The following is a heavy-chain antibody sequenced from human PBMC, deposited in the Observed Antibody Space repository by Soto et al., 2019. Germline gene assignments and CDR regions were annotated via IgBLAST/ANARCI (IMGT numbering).Heavy chain of an antibody. J-gene: IGHJ3*02. CDR3: AKDLTGGGAFDT. Sequence: EVHLLESGGGLAQPGGSLRLSFAASGFTFSSYAMSWVRQAPGKGLEWVSTIDTSGTNTYFADSVKGRFTISRDNSKSTLYLHMSSLRAEDTAVYYCAKDLTGGGAFDTWGQGTMVTVSS. CDR1: GFTFSSYA. CDR2: IDTSGTNT. V-gene: IGHV3-23*01. D-gene: IGHD3-10*01.